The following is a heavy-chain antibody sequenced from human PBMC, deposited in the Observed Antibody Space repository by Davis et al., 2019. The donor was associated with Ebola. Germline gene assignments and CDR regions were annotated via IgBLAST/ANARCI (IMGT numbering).Heavy chain of an antibody. CDR2: IIPIFGTA. J-gene: IGHJ4*02. CDR3: ARHGAEYYYGSGSNFDY. D-gene: IGHD3-10*01. CDR1: GGTFSSYA. V-gene: IGHV1-69*13. Sequence: SVKVSCKASGGTFSSYAISWVRQAPGQGLEWMGGIIPIFGTANYAQKFQGRVTITADESTSTAYMELSSLRSEDTAVYYCARHGAEYYYGSGSNFDYWGQGTLVTVSS.